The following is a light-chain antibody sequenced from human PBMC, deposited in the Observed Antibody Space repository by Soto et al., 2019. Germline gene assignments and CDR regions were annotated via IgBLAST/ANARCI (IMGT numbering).Light chain of an antibody. CDR1: SSDIGNYNR. CDR3: SSYTRGSTYVV. Sequence: QSALTQPPSVSGSPGQSVTISCTGTSSDIGNYNRVSWYQQPPGTAPKLMIYEVSNRPSGVPDRFSGSKSGNTASLTISGLQAEDEADYYCSSYTRGSTYVVFGGGTQLTVL. CDR2: EVS. V-gene: IGLV2-18*02. J-gene: IGLJ2*01.